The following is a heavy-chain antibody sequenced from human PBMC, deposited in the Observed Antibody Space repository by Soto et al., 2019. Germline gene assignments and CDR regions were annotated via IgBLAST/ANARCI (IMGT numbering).Heavy chain of an antibody. Sequence: ASVKVSCKASGYIFTDYYIHWVRQAPGQGLEWMGWINPNSDDTRYAQKFRGRVTVTMDTSISTAYMDLGRLTSDDTAVYYCARDSAAGAGIGWDYWGQGTLVTVS. CDR2: INPNSDDT. D-gene: IGHD6-13*01. CDR1: GYIFTDYY. CDR3: ARDSAAGAGIGWDY. V-gene: IGHV1-2*02. J-gene: IGHJ4*01.